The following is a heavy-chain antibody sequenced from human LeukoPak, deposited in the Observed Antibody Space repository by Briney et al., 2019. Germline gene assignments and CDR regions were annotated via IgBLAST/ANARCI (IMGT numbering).Heavy chain of an antibody. CDR1: GFTFSNYW. Sequence: GGSLRLSCAASGFTFSNYWMHWVRQVPGEGLVWVSHINGDGTSTGYADSVRGRFTISRDNAKNTLYLQMNSLRDEDTAVYYCGRGGVVASMDVWGQGTTVTVSS. J-gene: IGHJ6*02. D-gene: IGHD2-15*01. V-gene: IGHV3-74*01. CDR3: GRGGVVASMDV. CDR2: INGDGTST.